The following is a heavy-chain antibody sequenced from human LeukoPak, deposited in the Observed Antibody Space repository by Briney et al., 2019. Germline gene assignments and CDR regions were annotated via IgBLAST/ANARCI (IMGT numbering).Heavy chain of an antibody. CDR2: IYSGGST. J-gene: IGHJ4*02. Sequence: GGSLRLSCAASGFTVSSNYMSWVRQAPGKGLEWVSVIYSGGSTYYADSVKGRFTISRDNSKNTLYLQMNSLRAEDTAVYYCAREDSGSSIDYWGQGTLVTVSS. CDR3: AREDSGSSIDY. D-gene: IGHD1-26*01. V-gene: IGHV3-66*01. CDR1: GFTVSSNY.